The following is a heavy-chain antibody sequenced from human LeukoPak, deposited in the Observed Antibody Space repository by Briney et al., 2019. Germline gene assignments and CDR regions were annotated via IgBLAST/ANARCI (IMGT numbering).Heavy chain of an antibody. CDR1: GFTFSDYY. V-gene: IGHV3-11*01. J-gene: IGHJ5*02. Sequence: GGSLRLSCAASGFTFSDYYMSWIRQAPGKGLEWVSYISSSGSTIYYADSVKGRFTISRDNAKNSLYLQMNSLRAEDTALYYCAREDYYDSSGYSYNWFDPWGQGTLVTVSS. D-gene: IGHD3-22*01. CDR2: ISSSGSTI. CDR3: AREDYYDSSGYSYNWFDP.